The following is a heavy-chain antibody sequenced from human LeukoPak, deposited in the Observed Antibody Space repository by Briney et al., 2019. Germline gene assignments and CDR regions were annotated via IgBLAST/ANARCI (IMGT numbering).Heavy chain of an antibody. CDR3: ARKQASVPGDY. D-gene: IGHD2-21*01. Sequence: GGSLRLSCAASGFTFSDHYMNWIRQVPGKGLEWVSYISNDGNSMYYADSVKGRFTISRDNARNSLFLQINSLRVEDTAVYYCARKQASVPGDYWGQGTLVTVSS. CDR2: ISNDGNSM. CDR1: GFTFSDHY. V-gene: IGHV3-11*01. J-gene: IGHJ4*02.